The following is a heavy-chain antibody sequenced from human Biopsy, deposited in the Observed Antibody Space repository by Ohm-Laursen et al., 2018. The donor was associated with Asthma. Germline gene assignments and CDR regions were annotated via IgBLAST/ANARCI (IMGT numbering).Heavy chain of an antibody. Sequence: SLRLSCSASGFTSSNYGMHWVRQVAGKGLEWVAVVTYDGISQYYAESVKGRFTISRDNSRNTLNLQMNSVRPDDTAVYFCARERAGVLGSYNGMDVWGPGTTVSVSS. D-gene: IGHD2-8*01. CDR2: VTYDGISQ. V-gene: IGHV3-30*03. J-gene: IGHJ6*02. CDR1: GFTSSNYG. CDR3: ARERAGVLGSYNGMDV.